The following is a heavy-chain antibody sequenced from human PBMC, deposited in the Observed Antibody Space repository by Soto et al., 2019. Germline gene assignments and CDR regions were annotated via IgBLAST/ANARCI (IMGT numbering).Heavy chain of an antibody. CDR3: AKFVKAYPGIAAAGYFDY. V-gene: IGHV3-23*01. D-gene: IGHD6-13*01. J-gene: IGHJ4*02. CDR1: GFTFSSYA. Sequence: PGGSLRLSCAASGFTFSSYAMSWVRQAPGKGLEWVSAISGSGGSTYYADSVKGRFTISRDNSKNTLYLQMNSLRAEDTAVYYCAKFVKAYPGIAAAGYFDYWGQGTLVTVSS. CDR2: ISGSGGST.